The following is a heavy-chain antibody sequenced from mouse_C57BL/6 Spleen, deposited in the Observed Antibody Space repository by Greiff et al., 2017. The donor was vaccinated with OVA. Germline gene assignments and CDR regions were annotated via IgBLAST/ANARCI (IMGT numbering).Heavy chain of an antibody. J-gene: IGHJ1*03. Sequence: QLQQPGAELVKPGASVKLSCKASGYTFTSYWMHWVKQRPGQGLEWIGMIHPNSGSTNYNEKFKSKATLTVDKSSSTAYMQLSSLTSEDSAVYYCARWYYYGSSYWYFDVWGTGTTVTVSS. CDR3: ARWYYYGSSYWYFDV. V-gene: IGHV1-64*01. CDR1: GYTFTSYW. CDR2: IHPNSGST. D-gene: IGHD1-1*01.